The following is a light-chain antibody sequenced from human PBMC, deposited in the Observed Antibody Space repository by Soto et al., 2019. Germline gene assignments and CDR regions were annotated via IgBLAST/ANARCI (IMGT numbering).Light chain of an antibody. J-gene: IGKJ1*01. V-gene: IGKV3-20*01. CDR2: GAF. CDR1: QSVGGNS. CDR3: QQYGSSPET. Sequence: EILFTQSPATLSLSPGKRATLSCRASQSVGGNSLAWYQQKPGQAPRLLIYGAFTRDTGIPDRFSGSGSGTDFTLTISRLEPEDFEVYYCQQYGSSPETFGQGTKVDIK.